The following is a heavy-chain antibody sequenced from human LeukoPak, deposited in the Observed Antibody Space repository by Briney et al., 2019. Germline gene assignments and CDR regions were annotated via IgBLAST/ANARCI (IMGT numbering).Heavy chain of an antibody. D-gene: IGHD2-21*02. CDR2: INPNSGGT. CDR1: GYTFTGYY. V-gene: IGHV1-2*02. Sequence: GASVKVSCKASGYTFTGYYMHWVRQAPGQGLEWMGWINPNSGGTNYAQKLQGRVTMTTDTSTSTAYMELRSLRSDDTVVYYCARGVTATAVTAYWGQGTLVTVSS. J-gene: IGHJ4*02. CDR3: ARGVTATAVTAY.